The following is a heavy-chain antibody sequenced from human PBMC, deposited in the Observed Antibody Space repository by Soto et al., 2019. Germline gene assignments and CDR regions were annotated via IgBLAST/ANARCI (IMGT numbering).Heavy chain of an antibody. V-gene: IGHV3-23*01. CDR1: GFTFSSYA. CDR2: ISGSGGTT. Sequence: EVQLLESGGGLVQPGGSLRLSCAASGFTFSSYAMNWVRQAPGKGLEWVSAISGSGGTTYYADSVKGRFTISRDNSKNTLYLQMNSLRAEDTAVYYCAKDLLGAAITFDYWGQGTLVTVSS. D-gene: IGHD3-10*01. CDR3: AKDLLGAAITFDY. J-gene: IGHJ4*02.